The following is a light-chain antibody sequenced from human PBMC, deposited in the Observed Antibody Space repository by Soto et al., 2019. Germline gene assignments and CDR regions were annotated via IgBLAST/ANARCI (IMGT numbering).Light chain of an antibody. CDR2: DVS. V-gene: IGLV2-23*02. CDR3: CSYAGDSDV. CDR1: SSDVGNYNL. Sequence: QSALTQPASVSVSPGQSITISCTGTSSDVGNYNLVSWYQQHPGKAPKLMIYDVSKRPSGVSNRFSGSKSGNTASLTIAGLQADDEADYYCCSYAGDSDVFGTGIKVTV. J-gene: IGLJ1*01.